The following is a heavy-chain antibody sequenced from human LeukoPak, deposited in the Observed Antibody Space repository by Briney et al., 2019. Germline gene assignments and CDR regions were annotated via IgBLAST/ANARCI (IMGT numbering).Heavy chain of an antibody. V-gene: IGHV3-21*01. Sequence: GGSLRLSCAASGFTFSNYNMNRVRQAPGKGLEWVSSITSGSSYIFYADSVKGRFTISRDNAKNSLYLQMNSLRVEDTALYYCARYSGTYRDYWGQGTLVSVSS. J-gene: IGHJ4*02. CDR3: ARYSGTYRDY. D-gene: IGHD1-26*01. CDR2: ITSGSSYI. CDR1: GFTFSNYN.